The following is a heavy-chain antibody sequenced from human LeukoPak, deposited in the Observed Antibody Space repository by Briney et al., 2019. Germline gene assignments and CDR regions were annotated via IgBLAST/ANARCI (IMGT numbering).Heavy chain of an antibody. Sequence: ASVKVSCKASGYTFTGYYMHWVRQAPGQGLEWMGWINPNSGGTNYAQKFQGWVTMTRDTSISTAYMELSRLRSDDTAVYYCARLAYCGGDCYRFDYWGQGTLATVSS. V-gene: IGHV1-2*04. J-gene: IGHJ4*02. D-gene: IGHD2-21*02. CDR3: ARLAYCGGDCYRFDY. CDR1: GYTFTGYY. CDR2: INPNSGGT.